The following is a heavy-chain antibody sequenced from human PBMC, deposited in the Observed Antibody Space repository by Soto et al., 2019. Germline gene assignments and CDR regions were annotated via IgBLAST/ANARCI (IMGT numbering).Heavy chain of an antibody. D-gene: IGHD4-17*01. J-gene: IGHJ1*01. CDR3: ARSSQSTVTPFAY. V-gene: IGHV4-31*03. Sequence: PSETLSLTCTVSGGSISSGGYYWSWIRQHPGKGLEWIGYIYYSGSTYYNPPLKSRVTISVDTSKNQFSLKLSSVTAADTAVYYGARSSQSTVTPFAYWGQGTLVTVAS. CDR1: GGSISSGGYY. CDR2: IYYSGST.